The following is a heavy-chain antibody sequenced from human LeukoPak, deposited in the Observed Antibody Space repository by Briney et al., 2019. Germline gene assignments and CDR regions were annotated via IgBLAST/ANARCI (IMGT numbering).Heavy chain of an antibody. V-gene: IGHV3-30*02. CDR3: AKASAIDY. CDR1: GFTFSGYD. J-gene: IGHJ4*02. CDR2: IRYDGSNK. Sequence: GGSLRLSCAASGFTFSGYDRHWVRQAPGKGLEWVAFIRYDGSNKYYTDSVKGRFTISRDNSKNTLYLQMNSLRPEDTAVYYCAKASAIDYWGQGTLVTVSS.